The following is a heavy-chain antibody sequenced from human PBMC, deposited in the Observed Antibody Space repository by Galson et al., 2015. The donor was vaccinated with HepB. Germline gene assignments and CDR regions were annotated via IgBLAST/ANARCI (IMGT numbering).Heavy chain of an antibody. D-gene: IGHD2-2*03. CDR2: FDPEDGET. J-gene: IGHJ4*02. CDR3: ATDYGYCSSTSCLDY. Sequence: SVKVSCEVSGYTLTELSMHWVRQAPGKGLEWMGGFDPEDGETIYAQKFQGRVTMTEDTSTDTAYMELSSLRSEDTAVYYCATDYGYCSSTSCLDYWGQGTLVTVSS. CDR1: GYTLTELS. V-gene: IGHV1-24*01.